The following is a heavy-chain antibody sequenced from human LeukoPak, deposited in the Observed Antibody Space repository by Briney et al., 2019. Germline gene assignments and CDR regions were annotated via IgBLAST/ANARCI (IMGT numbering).Heavy chain of an antibody. V-gene: IGHV1-69*13. CDR3: ARVTHTELSTWFDP. D-gene: IGHD1-26*01. CDR2: IIPIFGSS. CDR1: GGTFNNYA. Sequence: ASVKVSYKASGGTFNNYAINWVRQAPGQGLEWMGGIIPIFGSSNYAQKFQGRVTITADESTTTAYMELSSLRSEDTAVYYCARVTHTELSTWFDPWGQGTLVTVSS. J-gene: IGHJ5*02.